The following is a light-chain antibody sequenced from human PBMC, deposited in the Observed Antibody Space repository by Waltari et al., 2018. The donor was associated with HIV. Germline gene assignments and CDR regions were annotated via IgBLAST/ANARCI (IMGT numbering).Light chain of an antibody. CDR2: GES. CDR1: QSLSSN. J-gene: IGKJ4*01. Sequence: EIVMTQSPATLSVSPGERATLSCRASQSLSSNLAWYQQKPGQAPGLLIYGESTRATGIPARFSGSGSGTEFTLTISSLQSEDFAVYYCQQYTNWPLTFGGGTKVEIK. CDR3: QQYTNWPLT. V-gene: IGKV3-15*01.